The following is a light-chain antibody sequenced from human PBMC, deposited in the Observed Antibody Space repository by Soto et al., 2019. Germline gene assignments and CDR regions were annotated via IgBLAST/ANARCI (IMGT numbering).Light chain of an antibody. CDR2: RTT. Sequence: QAVVPQEPSLTVSPGRTATPTCDSSTRAATSGYYPNGFQQKPGQPPRTLIYRTTYNHSWTPARFSGPLLGRKAALTLSGVQPEDEADYYCLLFYGDGVVFGGGTKLTVL. CDR3: LLFYGDGVV. CDR1: TRAATSGYY. J-gene: IGLJ2*01. V-gene: IGLV7-43*01.